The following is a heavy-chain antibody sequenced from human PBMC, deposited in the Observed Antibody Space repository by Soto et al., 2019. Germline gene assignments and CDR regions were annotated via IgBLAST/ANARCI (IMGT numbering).Heavy chain of an antibody. CDR2: IYYSGST. J-gene: IGHJ4*02. V-gene: IGHV4-61*01. D-gene: IGHD2-8*01. CDR3: ARDPTRMYYFDY. Sequence: QVQLQESGPGLVKPSETLSLTCTVSGGSVSSSSYYWNWIRQPPGKGLEWIGYIYYSGSTNYNPTLKSRVTISLDTSKNQFSLKLSSVTAADTAVYYCARDPTRMYYFDYWGQGTLVTASS. CDR1: GGSVSSSSYY.